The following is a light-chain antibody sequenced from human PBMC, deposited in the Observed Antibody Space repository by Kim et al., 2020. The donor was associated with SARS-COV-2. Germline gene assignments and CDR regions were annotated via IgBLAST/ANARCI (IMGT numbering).Light chain of an antibody. CDR2: QDS. V-gene: IGLV3-1*01. CDR3: QAWDSSTVV. CDR1: KLGDKY. Sequence: SYELTQPPSVSVSPGQTASITCSGDKLGDKYACWYQQKPGQSPVLVIYQDSERPSGIPERFSGSSSANTATLTISGTQAMDEADYYCQAWDSSTVVFGGGTQVTVL. J-gene: IGLJ2*01.